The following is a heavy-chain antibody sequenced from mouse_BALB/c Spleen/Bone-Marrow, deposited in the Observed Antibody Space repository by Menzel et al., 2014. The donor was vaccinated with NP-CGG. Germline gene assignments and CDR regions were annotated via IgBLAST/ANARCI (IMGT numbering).Heavy chain of an antibody. CDR3: SRDKGGILFDY. CDR2: IRNKANGYTT. Sequence: EVKVVESGGGLEQPGGSLRLSCATSGFTFTDYYMNRVRQPPGKALEWLGFIRNKANGYTTENSASVKGRFTIPIYNSQSILYLQMNSLRAEDSATYYCSRDKGGILFDYWGQGATLTISS. J-gene: IGHJ2*01. CDR1: GFTFTDYY. D-gene: IGHD1-1*02. V-gene: IGHV7-3*02.